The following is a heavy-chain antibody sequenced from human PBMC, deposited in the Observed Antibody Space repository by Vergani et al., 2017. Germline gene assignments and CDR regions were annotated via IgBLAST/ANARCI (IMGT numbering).Heavy chain of an antibody. J-gene: IGHJ4*02. Sequence: QITLKESGPTLVKPTQTLTLTCTFSGFSLSTSGVGVGWIRQPPGKALEWLALIYWNDDKRYSPSQKSRLTITKDTSKNQVVLTMTNMDPVDTATYYCAHSVDIVATINFDYWGQGTLVTVSS. CDR1: GFSLSTSGVG. CDR3: AHSVDIVATINFDY. V-gene: IGHV2-5*01. CDR2: IYWNDDK. D-gene: IGHD5-12*01.